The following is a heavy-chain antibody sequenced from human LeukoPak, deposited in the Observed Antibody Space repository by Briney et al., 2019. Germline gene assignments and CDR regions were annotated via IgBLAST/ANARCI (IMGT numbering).Heavy chain of an antibody. J-gene: IGHJ1*01. CDR1: EFSFSRYA. CDR3: VKGGYYGSSGFPEYFQD. D-gene: IGHD3-22*01. V-gene: IGHV3-64D*09. CDR2: ISSNGAST. Sequence: PGGSLRLSCSASEFSFSRYAMHWVRQGPGKGLEHVSTISSNGASTYYADSAKGRFTISRDNSKNTLYLQLSSLSAEDTAVYYCVKGGYYGSSGFPEYFQDWGQGTLVSASS.